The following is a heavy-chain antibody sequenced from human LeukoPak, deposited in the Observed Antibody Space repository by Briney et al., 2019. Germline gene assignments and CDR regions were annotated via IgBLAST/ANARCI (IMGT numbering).Heavy chain of an antibody. J-gene: IGHJ4*02. Sequence: GGSLRLSCAASGFIFSTYGIHWVRQAPGKGLEWVAVISNDGSNKYYADSVKGRFTISRDNSRNTLYLQMNSLRAEDTAVYYCAKGLSGGGQRGYFDYWGQGTLVTVSS. V-gene: IGHV3-30*18. CDR1: GFIFSTYG. CDR3: AKGLSGGGQRGYFDY. CDR2: ISNDGSNK. D-gene: IGHD4-23*01.